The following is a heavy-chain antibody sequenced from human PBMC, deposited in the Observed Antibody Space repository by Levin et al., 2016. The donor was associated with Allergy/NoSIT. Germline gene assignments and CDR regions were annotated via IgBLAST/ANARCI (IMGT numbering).Heavy chain of an antibody. D-gene: IGHD6-13*01. J-gene: IGHJ4*02. CDR2: TYYMSRWNY. V-gene: IGHV6-1*01. Sequence: SETLSLTCVISGDSVSSGSAAWHWVRQSPSRGLEWLGRTYYMSRWNYDYADSMRSRLAITPDTSKNQFSLHLNSVTPEDTAVYYCARALHVRGTSQAGLCPGDWGRGTLVTVSS. CDR1: GDSVSSGSAA. CDR3: ARALHVRGTSQAGLCPGD.